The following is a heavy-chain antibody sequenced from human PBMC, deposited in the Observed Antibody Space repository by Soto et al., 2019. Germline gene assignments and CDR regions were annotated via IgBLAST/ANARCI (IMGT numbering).Heavy chain of an antibody. CDR2: IFYSGST. Sequence: SETLSLTCTVSGGSISSYYWSWIRQPPGKGLEWIGYIFYSGSTNYNPTLKSRVTISVDTSKNQFSLKLSSVTAADTAVYYCARETSFWSGYNWFDPWGQGTLVTVSS. D-gene: IGHD3-3*01. V-gene: IGHV4-59*01. J-gene: IGHJ5*02. CDR1: GGSISSYY. CDR3: ARETSFWSGYNWFDP.